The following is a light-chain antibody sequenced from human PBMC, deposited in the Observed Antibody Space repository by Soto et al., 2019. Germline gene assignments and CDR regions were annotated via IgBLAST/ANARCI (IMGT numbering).Light chain of an antibody. Sequence: HSVLTQPASVSGSPGQSITISCTGTSSDVGAYKYVSWYQQHPGKAPKLIIYGVSNRPSGVSNRFSGSKSGNTAFLTISGLQPEDEADSYCRPFTGTTTLAVFGTGTRVAVL. J-gene: IGLJ1*01. CDR1: SSDVGAYKY. CDR2: GVS. V-gene: IGLV2-14*03. CDR3: RPFTGTTTLAV.